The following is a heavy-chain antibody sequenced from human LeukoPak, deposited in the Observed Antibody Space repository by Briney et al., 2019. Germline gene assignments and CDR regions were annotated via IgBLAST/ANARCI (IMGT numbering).Heavy chain of an antibody. CDR3: ARRARDFGDSHAFDV. Sequence: GGSLRLSCVVSGISLSNYAMSWVRQAPGKGLEWISYIRGVPTDLYYADSVKGRFTISRDNAKNSLYLQMNSLRAEDTAIYYCARRARDFGDSHAFDVWGQGTMVTVSS. CDR1: GISLSNYA. CDR2: IRGVPTDL. V-gene: IGHV3-21*04. D-gene: IGHD4-17*01. J-gene: IGHJ3*01.